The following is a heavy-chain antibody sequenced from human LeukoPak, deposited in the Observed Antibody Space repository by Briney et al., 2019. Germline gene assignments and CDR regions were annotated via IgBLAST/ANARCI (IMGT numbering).Heavy chain of an antibody. CDR2: INPSGGST. CDR1: GYTFTSYY. V-gene: IGHV1-46*01. D-gene: IGHD2-15*01. CDR3: ARDRPARHYYYYGMDV. Sequence: ASVKVSCKASGYTFTSYYMHWVRQAPGQGLEWMGIINPSGGSTSYAQKFQGRVTMSRDTSTSTVYMELSSLRSEDTAVYYCARDRPARHYYYYGMDVWGQGTTVTVSS. J-gene: IGHJ6*02.